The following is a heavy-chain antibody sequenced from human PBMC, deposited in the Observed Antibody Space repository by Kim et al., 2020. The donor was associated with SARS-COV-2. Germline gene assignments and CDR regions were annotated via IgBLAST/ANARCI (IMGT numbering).Heavy chain of an antibody. Sequence: SETLSLTCTVSGGSISSSSYYWGWIRQPPGKGLEWIGSIYYSGSTYYNPSLKSRVTISVDTSKNQFSLKLSSVTAADTAVYYCARFITMIVIDAFDIWGQGTMVTVSS. CDR1: GGSISSSSYY. CDR3: ARFITMIVIDAFDI. J-gene: IGHJ3*02. CDR2: IYYSGST. V-gene: IGHV4-39*01. D-gene: IGHD3-22*01.